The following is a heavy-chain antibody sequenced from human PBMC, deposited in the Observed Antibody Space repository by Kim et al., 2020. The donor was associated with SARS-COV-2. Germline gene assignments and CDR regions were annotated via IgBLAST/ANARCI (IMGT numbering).Heavy chain of an antibody. Sequence: SETLSLTCTVSGGSISSYYWSWIRQPPGKGLEWIGYIYYSGSTNYNPSLKSRVTISVDTSKNQFSLKLSSVTAADTAVYYCAIERTWVGWSFFDYWGQGTLVTVSS. J-gene: IGHJ4*02. CDR2: IYYSGST. V-gene: IGHV4-59*01. CDR3: AIERTWVGWSFFDY. CDR1: GGSISSYY. D-gene: IGHD6-19*01.